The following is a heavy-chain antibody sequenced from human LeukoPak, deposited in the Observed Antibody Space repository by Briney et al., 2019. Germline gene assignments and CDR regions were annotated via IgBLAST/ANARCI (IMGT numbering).Heavy chain of an antibody. Sequence: SETLSLTCAVYGGSLSGYYWSWIRQPPGKGLEWIGEINHSGSTNYNPSLKSRVTISVDTSKNQFSLKLSSVTAADTAVYYCASNLAIAAAGTGTGYWGQGTLVTVSS. J-gene: IGHJ4*02. V-gene: IGHV4-34*01. CDR2: INHSGST. D-gene: IGHD6-13*01. CDR1: GGSLSGYY. CDR3: ASNLAIAAAGTGTGY.